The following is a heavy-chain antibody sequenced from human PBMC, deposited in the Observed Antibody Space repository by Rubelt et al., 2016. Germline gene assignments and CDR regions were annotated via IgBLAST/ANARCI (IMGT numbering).Heavy chain of an antibody. Sequence: QVQLQESGPGLVKPSQTLSLTCTVSGGSISSGGYYWSWIRQPPGKGLEWIGSIYYSGSTYYNPSLKGVVTISVDKSKNQFSLKLSSVTAADTAVYYCAREQGLSGGPRLGVDYWGQGTLVTVSS. CDR1: GGSISSGGYY. J-gene: IGHJ4*02. CDR2: IYYSGST. D-gene: IGHD5-12*01. CDR3: AREQGLSGGPRLGVDY. V-gene: IGHV4-39*07.